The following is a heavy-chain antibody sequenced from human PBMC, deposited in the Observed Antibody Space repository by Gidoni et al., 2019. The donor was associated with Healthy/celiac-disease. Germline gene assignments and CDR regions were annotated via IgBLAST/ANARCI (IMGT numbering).Heavy chain of an antibody. CDR1: GFTFSSYG. Sequence: EVQLLESGGGLVQPGGSLRLSCTASGFTFSSYGMNWVRQAPGKGLEWVSTINVGGSAYYADSVKGRFTISRDNSRNTLYLQMNSLTAEDTAVYYCARPWDYWGQGTLVTVSS. CDR3: ARPWDY. CDR2: INVGGSA. V-gene: IGHV3-23*01. J-gene: IGHJ4*02.